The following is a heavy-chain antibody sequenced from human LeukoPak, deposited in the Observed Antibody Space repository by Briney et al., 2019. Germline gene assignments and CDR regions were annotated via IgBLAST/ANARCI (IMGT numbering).Heavy chain of an antibody. D-gene: IGHD2-8*01. V-gene: IGHV1-2*06. CDR2: INPNSGGT. CDR3: ARGYCTTSSCRGGHDY. CDR1: GYTFTGYY. Sequence: EASVKVSCKASGYTFTGYYMHWVRQAPGQGLEWMGRINPNSGGTNYAQKFQGRVTMTRDTSISTAYMEVSRLTSDDTAAYYCARGYCTTSSCRGGHDYWGQGTLVTVSS. J-gene: IGHJ4*02.